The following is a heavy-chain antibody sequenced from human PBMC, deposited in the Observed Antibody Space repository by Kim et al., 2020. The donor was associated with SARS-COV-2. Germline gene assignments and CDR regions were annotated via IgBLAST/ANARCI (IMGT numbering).Heavy chain of an antibody. CDR1: GFTFSSYA. CDR2: ISGSGGST. V-gene: IGHV3-23*01. Sequence: GGSLRLSCAASGFTFSSYAMSWVRQAPGKGLEWVSAISGSGGSTYYADSVKGRFTISRDNSKNTLYLQMNSLRAEDTAVYYCAKDFKPIARGGWVAAQSANAFDIWGQGTMVTVSS. D-gene: IGHD6-19*01. J-gene: IGHJ3*02. CDR3: AKDFKPIARGGWVAAQSANAFDI.